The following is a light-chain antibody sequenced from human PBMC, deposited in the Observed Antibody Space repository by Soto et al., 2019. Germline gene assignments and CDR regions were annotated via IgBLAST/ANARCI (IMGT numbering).Light chain of an antibody. CDR2: AAY. Sequence: DIQLTQSPSFLSASVGDRVTITCRASQDVSDYLAWYQHAPGKAPNLLIYAAYTLQSGVPSRFSGSGSGTAFSITITSLQPEDFATYYCQYLNGAPTITFGQGTRLDVK. J-gene: IGKJ5*01. CDR1: QDVSDY. CDR3: QYLNGAPTIT. V-gene: IGKV1-9*01.